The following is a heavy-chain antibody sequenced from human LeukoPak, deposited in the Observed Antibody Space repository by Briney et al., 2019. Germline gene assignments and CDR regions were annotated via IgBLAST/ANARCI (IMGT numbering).Heavy chain of an antibody. V-gene: IGHV3-21*01. D-gene: IGHD7-27*01. J-gene: IGHJ6*02. CDR3: ARPRVTGYYGMDV. CDR2: ISSNGDYI. Sequence: GGSLRLSCAASGFAFSSYRMNWVRQAPGKGLEWVSSISSNGDYIYYTDSVKGRFTMSRDNAKNSLYLQLSSLRAEDTAVYYCARPRVTGYYGMDVWGQGTTVTVSS. CDR1: GFAFSSYR.